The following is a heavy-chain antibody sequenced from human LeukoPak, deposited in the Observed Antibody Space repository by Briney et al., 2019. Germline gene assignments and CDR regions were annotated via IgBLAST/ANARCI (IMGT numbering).Heavy chain of an antibody. CDR2: IYHSGYT. CDR1: GVSISSGGSS. D-gene: IGHD4-23*01. J-gene: IGHJ4*01. Sequence: PSETLSLTCAVSGVSISSGGSSWNWIRQPPGKGLEWIGNIYHSGYTYYNPSLESRASVSVDSSKNQFSLMLSSVTAADTAVYYCARGFGGNSFDYWGHGTLVTVSS. V-gene: IGHV4-30-2*01. CDR3: ARGFGGNSFDY.